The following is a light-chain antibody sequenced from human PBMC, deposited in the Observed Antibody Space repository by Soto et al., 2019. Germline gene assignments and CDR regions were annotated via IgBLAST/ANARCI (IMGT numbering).Light chain of an antibody. J-gene: IGKJ1*01. CDR3: QQYGTSPQT. Sequence: EIVLTQSPGTLSLSPGERATLSCRASQSVTSNYLAWYQQKPGQAPGLLIYDTSTRASGVPDRFSGSGSGTEFTLTISRLEPEDCAVYYCQQYGTSPQTFGQGTKV. CDR1: QSVTSNY. CDR2: DTS. V-gene: IGKV3-20*01.